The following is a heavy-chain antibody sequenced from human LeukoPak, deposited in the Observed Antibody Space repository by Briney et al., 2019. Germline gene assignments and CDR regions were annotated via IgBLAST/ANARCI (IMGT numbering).Heavy chain of an antibody. J-gene: IGHJ4*02. Sequence: SETLSLTCTVSGGSISSSSYYWGWIRQPPGKGLEWIGSIYYSGSTYYNPSLKSRVTISVDTSKNQFSLKLSSVTAADTAVYYCARGYCTNGVCYPDYWGQGTLVTVSS. V-gene: IGHV4-39*01. CDR3: ARGYCTNGVCYPDY. CDR1: GGSISSSSYY. D-gene: IGHD2-8*01. CDR2: IYYSGST.